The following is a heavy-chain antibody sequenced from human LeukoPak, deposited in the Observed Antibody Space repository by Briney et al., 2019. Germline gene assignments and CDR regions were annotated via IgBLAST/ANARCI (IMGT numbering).Heavy chain of an antibody. V-gene: IGHV1-2*02. CDR1: GYTFTGYY. Sequence: GASVKVSCKASGYTFTGYYMHWVRQAPGQGLEWMGWINPNSGGTNYAQKFQGRVTMTRDTSISTAYMELSRLRSDDTAVYYCARDLGVPPWHLVFDIWGQGTMVTVSS. D-gene: IGHD4/OR15-4a*01. J-gene: IGHJ3*02. CDR3: ARDLGVPPWHLVFDI. CDR2: INPNSGGT.